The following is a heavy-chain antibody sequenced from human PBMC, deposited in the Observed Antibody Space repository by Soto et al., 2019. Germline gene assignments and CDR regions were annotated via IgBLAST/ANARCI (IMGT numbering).Heavy chain of an antibody. D-gene: IGHD6-13*01. V-gene: IGHV1-2*02. CDR2: INLNDGGT. CDR1: EYSFGDYY. J-gene: IGHJ4*02. Sequence: QVQLVQSGTEVKKPGASVRVSCKASEYSFGDYYLHWLRQAPGQGLEWMGWINLNDGGTNYARKFQGRVTMTSDKSITTVYMELSSLRKDDTAVYYCVRDAPSQQSIFDHWGQGTLVTVSS. CDR3: VRDAPSQQSIFDH.